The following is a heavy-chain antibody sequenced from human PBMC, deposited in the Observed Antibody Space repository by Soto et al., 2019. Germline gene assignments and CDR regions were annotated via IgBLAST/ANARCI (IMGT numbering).Heavy chain of an antibody. CDR2: ISGSGCGT. CDR3: ARESDH. Sequence: VRSLRLSCASSGFTLSSSAMSWVRQAPGKGLEWVSTISGSGCGTYYADSMKGRFTISRDNSKNTLYLQMYSLRVEDTAVYYCARESDHWGQGTLVTVSS. J-gene: IGHJ4*02. CDR1: GFTLSSSA. V-gene: IGHV3-23*01.